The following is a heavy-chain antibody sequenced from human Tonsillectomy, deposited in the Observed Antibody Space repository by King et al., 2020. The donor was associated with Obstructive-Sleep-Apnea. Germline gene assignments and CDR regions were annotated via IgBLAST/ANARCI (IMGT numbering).Heavy chain of an antibody. D-gene: IGHD3-9*01. CDR2: IRYDGSNK. V-gene: IGHV3-30*02. J-gene: IGHJ4*02. CDR3: AKDKGWYDILTGYYKEDGYFDY. Sequence: VQLVESGEGVVQPGRSLRLSCAASGFTFSSYGMHWVRQAPGKGLEWVTFIRYDGSNKYYADSVKGRFNISRNNSKNTLYLQMNSLRTDDTAVYYCAKDKGWYDILTGYYKEDGYFDYWGQGTLVTVSS. CDR1: GFTFSSYG.